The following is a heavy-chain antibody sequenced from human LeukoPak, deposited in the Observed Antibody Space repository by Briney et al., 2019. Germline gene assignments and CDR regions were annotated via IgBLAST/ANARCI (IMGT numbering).Heavy chain of an antibody. D-gene: IGHD6-13*01. CDR1: GGSISSYY. J-gene: IGHJ4*02. Sequence: PSETLSLTCTVSGGSISSYYWNWIRQPPGKGLEWIGYIYYSGSTNYNPSLKSRVAISVDASKNQFSLKLNSVTAADTAVYYCARQGGYSSSPDYXGQGTLVXVSS. CDR2: IYYSGST. CDR3: ARQGGYSSSPDY. V-gene: IGHV4-59*08.